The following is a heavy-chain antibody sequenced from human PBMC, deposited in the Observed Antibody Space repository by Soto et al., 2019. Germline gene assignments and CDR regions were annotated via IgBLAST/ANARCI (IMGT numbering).Heavy chain of an antibody. CDR2: IWYDGSKA. CDR3: ARDIWFERSKCLDY. Sequence: QVHLVASGGGVVQPGRSLRLSCAASGFTFSTFGMHWVRQAPGEGLEWVAVIWYDGSKAYYADSVKGRFTISRDNSKNTLYLQMNSLRAEDTAVYYCARDIWFERSKCLDYWGQGTLVTVSS. CDR1: GFTFSTFG. J-gene: IGHJ4*02. D-gene: IGHD3-10*01. V-gene: IGHV3-33*01.